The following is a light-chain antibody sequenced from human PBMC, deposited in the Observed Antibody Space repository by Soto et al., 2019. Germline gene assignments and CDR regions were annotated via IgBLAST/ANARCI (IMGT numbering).Light chain of an antibody. CDR3: QQYNTYSYT. J-gene: IGKJ2*01. CDR2: KAS. Sequence: DIQMTQSPSTLSASVGDRVSITCRASQSIRSWLAWYQQKPGKAPNLLIYKASTLESGVPSRFSGSGSGTEFTLTISSLQPDDFATYYCQQYNTYSYTFGQGTKLEIK. V-gene: IGKV1-5*03. CDR1: QSIRSW.